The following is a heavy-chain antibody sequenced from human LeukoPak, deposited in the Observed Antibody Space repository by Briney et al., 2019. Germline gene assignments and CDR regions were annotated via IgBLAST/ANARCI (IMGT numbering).Heavy chain of an antibody. J-gene: IGHJ4*02. CDR3: STETNGRHYDY. D-gene: IGHD1-14*01. Sequence: GGSLRLSCTASGLTFSTSGFNWVRQAPGKGLEWVASIGPTGSDRYHADSIKGRFTISRDNANNFLYLQMNSLRAEDTAVYYCSTETNGRHYDYWGQGTLLTVSS. V-gene: IGHV3-21*06. CDR2: IGPTGSDR. CDR1: GLTFSTSG.